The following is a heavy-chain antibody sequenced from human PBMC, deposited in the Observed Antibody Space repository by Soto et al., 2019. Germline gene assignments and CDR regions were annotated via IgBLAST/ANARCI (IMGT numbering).Heavy chain of an antibody. J-gene: IGHJ4*02. V-gene: IGHV1-69*08. D-gene: IGHD6-13*01. CDR2: IIPILGIA. Sequence: QVQLVQSGAEVKKPGSSVKVSCKASGGTFSSYTISWVRQAPGQGLEWMGRIIPILGIANYAQKFQGRVTITADKSTSTAYMELSSLRSEDTAVYYCAREAAEGYYFDYWGRGTLVTVSS. CDR1: GGTFSSYT. CDR3: AREAAEGYYFDY.